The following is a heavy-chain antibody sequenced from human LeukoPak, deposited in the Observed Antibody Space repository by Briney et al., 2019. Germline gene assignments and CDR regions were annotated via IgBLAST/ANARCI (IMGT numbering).Heavy chain of an antibody. CDR3: ARKYSGYGGWIDY. Sequence: PSETLSLTCTVSGDAITTYYWSWIRQPPGKGLEWIGYIHERGSTNYNPSLKSRVTISSDMSKNQFSLKLNSVTAADTAVYYCARKYSGYGGWIDYWGQGTLVTVSS. J-gene: IGHJ4*02. CDR2: IHERGST. CDR1: GDAITTYY. D-gene: IGHD5-12*01. V-gene: IGHV4-59*01.